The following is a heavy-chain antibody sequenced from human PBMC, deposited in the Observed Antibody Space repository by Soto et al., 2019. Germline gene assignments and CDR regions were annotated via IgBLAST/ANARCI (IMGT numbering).Heavy chain of an antibody. CDR1: DDSINSDKYY. J-gene: IGHJ4*02. Sequence: QLQLQESGPGLVKPSETLSLTCSVSDDSINSDKYYWGWIRQPPGKGLEWIGSIYYRGNAYYNPSLQPRATISLDKSRRPFALKLNSVTAADSAVYFCARLEGLSTGSYYFHFWGPGALVTVSS. CDR2: IYYRGNA. D-gene: IGHD6-6*01. CDR3: ARLEGLSTGSYYFHF. V-gene: IGHV4-39*01.